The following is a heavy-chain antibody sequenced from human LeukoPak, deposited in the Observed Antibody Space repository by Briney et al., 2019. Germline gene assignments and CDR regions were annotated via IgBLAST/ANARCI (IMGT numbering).Heavy chain of an antibody. J-gene: IGHJ4*02. V-gene: IGHV4-59*01. D-gene: IGHD5-18*01. CDR3: AREVYSYGYGALDY. CDR1: GGSISSYY. Sequence: PSETLSLTCTVSGGSISSYYWSWIRQPPGKGLEWIGYIYYSGGTNYNPSLKSRVTISVDTSKNQFSLKMSSVTAADTAVYYCAREVYSYGYGALDYWGQGTLVTVSS. CDR2: IYYSGGT.